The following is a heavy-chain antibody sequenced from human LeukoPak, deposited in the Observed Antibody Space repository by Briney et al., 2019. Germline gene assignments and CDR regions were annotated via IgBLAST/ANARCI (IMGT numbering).Heavy chain of an antibody. V-gene: IGHV3-72*01. Sequence: PGGSLRLSRAASGFTFSDHYMDWVRQAPGKGLEWVGRTRNKAKSYTTEYAASVKGRFTISRDDSKDSVYLQMNSLKTEDTAVYYCARDDSGNYSLDYWGQGTLVTVSS. CDR3: ARDDSGNYSLDY. CDR1: GFTFSDHY. J-gene: IGHJ4*02. CDR2: TRNKAKSYTT. D-gene: IGHD1-26*01.